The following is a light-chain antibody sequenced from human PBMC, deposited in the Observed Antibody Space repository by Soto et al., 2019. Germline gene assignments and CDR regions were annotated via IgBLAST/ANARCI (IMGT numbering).Light chain of an antibody. CDR2: AAS. Sequence: AIQMTQSPSSLSASVGDRVTIACRASQENRNDLVWYQQKPGKAPNLLIYAASSLQSGVPSRFSGSGSGTDFTLTISSLQPEDFATYYCLQHYNYPRTFGQGTKVEIK. V-gene: IGKV1-6*01. CDR3: LQHYNYPRT. CDR1: QENRND. J-gene: IGKJ1*01.